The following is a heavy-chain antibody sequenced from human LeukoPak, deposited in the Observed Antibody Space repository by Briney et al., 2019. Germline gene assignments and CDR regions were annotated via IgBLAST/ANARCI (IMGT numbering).Heavy chain of an antibody. CDR3: ARSEWECPIYY. J-gene: IGHJ4*02. V-gene: IGHV1-8*01. D-gene: IGHD1-26*01. CDR1: GDTFTSYD. Sequence: SEKVSCKASGDTFTSYDINWVRQATGQGLEWMGWMNPNSGNTGYAQKFQGRVTMTRNTSISTAYMELSSLRSEDTAVYYRARSEWECPIYYWDQGTLVTVSS. CDR2: MNPNSGNT.